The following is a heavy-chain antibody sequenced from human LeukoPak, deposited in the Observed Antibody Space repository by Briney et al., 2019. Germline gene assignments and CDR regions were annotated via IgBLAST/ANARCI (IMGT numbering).Heavy chain of an antibody. CDR3: ARVVRDGYNRIDY. J-gene: IGHJ4*02. CDR2: ISGTGTTI. Sequence: QPGGSLRLSCAASGFTFSTYEMNWVRQAPGMGLEWVSYISGTGTTIYYADSVKGRFTISRDNAKNSLYLQMNSLRAEDTAVYYCARVVRDGYNRIDYWGQGTLVTVSS. CDR1: GFTFSTYE. D-gene: IGHD5-24*01. V-gene: IGHV3-48*03.